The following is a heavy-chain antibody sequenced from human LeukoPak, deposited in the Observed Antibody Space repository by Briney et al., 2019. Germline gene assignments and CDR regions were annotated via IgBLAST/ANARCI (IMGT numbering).Heavy chain of an antibody. CDR1: GFTFSSYG. Sequence: PGGSLRLSCAASGFTFSSYGMHWVRQAPGKGLEWVAFIRYDGSNKYYADSVKGRFTISRDNSKNTLYLQMNSLRAEDTAVYYCAKAELKYCSGGSCYGGAVYWGQGTLVTVSS. D-gene: IGHD2-15*01. J-gene: IGHJ4*02. CDR3: AKAELKYCSGGSCYGGAVY. CDR2: IRYDGSNK. V-gene: IGHV3-30*02.